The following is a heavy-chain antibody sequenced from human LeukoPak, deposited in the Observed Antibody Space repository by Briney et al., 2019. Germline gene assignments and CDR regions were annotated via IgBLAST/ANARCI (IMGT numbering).Heavy chain of an antibody. Sequence: GGSLRLSCAASGFTFSAYWMSWVRQAQGKGLEWGANKKKDGSEKYYMDSVKGRFTVSRDSAKNSLYLQMSSLRAEDTAVYYCAREYRVTGPPGFDFWGQGTLVTVSS. D-gene: IGHD1-20*01. J-gene: IGHJ4*02. V-gene: IGHV3-7*01. CDR2: KKKDGSEK. CDR1: GFTFSAYW. CDR3: AREYRVTGPPGFDF.